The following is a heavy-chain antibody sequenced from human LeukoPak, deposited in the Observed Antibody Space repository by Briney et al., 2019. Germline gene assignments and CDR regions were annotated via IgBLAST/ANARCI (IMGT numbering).Heavy chain of an antibody. CDR2: ISGSAGST. D-gene: IGHD2-2*01. V-gene: IGHV3-23*01. CDR3: ARYCSGASCYLGLDY. Sequence: GGSLRLSCAASGFTFNNYFMTWVRQAPGKGLEWVSTISGSAGSTYYADFVKGLFTISRDNSRNTPYLQMNSLRADDTAVYYCARYCSGASCYLGLDYWGQGTLVTVSS. J-gene: IGHJ4*02. CDR1: GFTFNNYF.